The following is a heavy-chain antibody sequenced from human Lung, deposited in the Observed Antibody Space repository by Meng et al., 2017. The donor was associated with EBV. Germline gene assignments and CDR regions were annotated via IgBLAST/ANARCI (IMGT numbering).Heavy chain of an antibody. CDR2: INTNTGNP. Sequence: QEQVVQSGSGLKKPGASVKGSCKASGYTFNRYAMNWVRQAPGQGLEWMGRINTNTGNPTYAQGFTGRFVFSLDTSVSTAYLQISNLKAEDTAVYYCATFTGMRIVVLESWGQGTLVTVSS. CDR1: GYTFNRYA. D-gene: IGHD3-22*01. CDR3: ATFTGMRIVVLES. V-gene: IGHV7-4-1*02. J-gene: IGHJ4*02.